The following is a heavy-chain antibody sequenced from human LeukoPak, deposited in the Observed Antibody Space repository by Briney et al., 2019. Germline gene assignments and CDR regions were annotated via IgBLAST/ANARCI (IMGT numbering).Heavy chain of an antibody. CDR1: GGSISSNSYY. CDR3: ARHNMASNWFDP. Sequence: SETLSLTCTVSGGSISSNSYYWDWIRQSPGKGLEWIGTIYYSGSTYYNPSLKSRVTISVDTSKNQFSLKLSSVTAADTAVYYCARHNMASNWFDPWGQGTLVTVSS. V-gene: IGHV4-39*01. CDR2: IYYSGST. J-gene: IGHJ5*02. D-gene: IGHD5-24*01.